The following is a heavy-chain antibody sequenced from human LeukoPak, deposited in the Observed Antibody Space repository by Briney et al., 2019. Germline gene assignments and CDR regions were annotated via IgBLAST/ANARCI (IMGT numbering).Heavy chain of an antibody. CDR3: ARIYYDSGAYYRRAFDI. V-gene: IGHV4-59*01. J-gene: IGHJ3*02. CDR1: GDSISTYY. Sequence: PSETLSLTCTVSGDSISTYYWSWIRQPPGKGLEWIAGIYNSGSTNSNPSLKSRVTISVDTSKNQFSLRLSSVTAADTAVYYCARIYYDSGAYYRRAFDIWGQGTMVSVSS. D-gene: IGHD3-22*01. CDR2: IYNSGST.